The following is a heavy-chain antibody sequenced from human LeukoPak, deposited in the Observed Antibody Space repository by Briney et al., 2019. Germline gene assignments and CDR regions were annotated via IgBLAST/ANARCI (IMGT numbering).Heavy chain of an antibody. J-gene: IGHJ4*02. CDR2: ISGSGGST. V-gene: IGHV3-23*01. CDR3: ARVIRAAPGKGYFDY. Sequence: GGSLRLSCAASGFTFSNYWMHWVRQAPGKGLEWASSISGSGGSTYHADSVKGRFTISRDSSKNTLYLQMNSLRAEDTAIYYCARVIRAAPGKGYFDYWGQGTLVTVSS. D-gene: IGHD6-13*01. CDR1: GFTFSNYW.